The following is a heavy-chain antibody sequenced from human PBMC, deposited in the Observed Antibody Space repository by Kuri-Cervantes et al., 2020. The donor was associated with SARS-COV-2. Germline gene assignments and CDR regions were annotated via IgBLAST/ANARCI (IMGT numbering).Heavy chain of an antibody. CDR2: ISGSGGST. CDR3: ARAPDYGDYYYYGMDV. V-gene: IGHV3-23*01. D-gene: IGHD4-17*01. J-gene: IGHJ6*02. CDR1: GFTFSNYG. Sequence: GGSLRLSCAASGFTFSNYGMQWVRQAPGKGLEWVSAISGSGGSTYYADSVKGRFTISRGNAKNTLYLQMNSLRAEDTAVYYCARAPDYGDYYYYGMDVWGQGTTVTVSS.